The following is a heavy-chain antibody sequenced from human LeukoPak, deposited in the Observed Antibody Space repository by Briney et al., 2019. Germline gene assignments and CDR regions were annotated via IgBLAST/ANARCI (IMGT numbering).Heavy chain of an antibody. J-gene: IGHJ5*02. CDR2: IYPGDSDT. V-gene: IGHV5-51*01. CDR1: GYNFANFW. CDR3: VGCRVGYCSGGSCYNWFDP. Sequence: GESLKISCKGSGYNFANFWIGWVRQMSGKVLEWMGIIYPGDSDTKYSPSFQGQVTISADKSISTAYLQWSSLWVSDSAMYCCVGCRVGYCSGGSCYNWFDPWGQGTLVTVSS. D-gene: IGHD2-15*01.